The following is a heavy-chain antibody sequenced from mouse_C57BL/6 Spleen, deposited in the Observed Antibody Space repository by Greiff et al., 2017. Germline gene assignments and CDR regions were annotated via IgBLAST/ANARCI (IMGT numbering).Heavy chain of an antibody. J-gene: IGHJ4*01. CDR1: GFTFSSYA. V-gene: IGHV5-4*03. CDR3: ARGITTVVKDAMDY. CDR2: ISDGGSYT. Sequence: EVKLVESGGGLVKPGGSLKLSCAASGFTFSSYAMSWVRQTPEKRLEWVATISDGGSYTYYPDNVKGRFTISRDNAKNNLYLQMSHLKSEDTAMYYCARGITTVVKDAMDYWGQGTSVTVSS. D-gene: IGHD1-1*01.